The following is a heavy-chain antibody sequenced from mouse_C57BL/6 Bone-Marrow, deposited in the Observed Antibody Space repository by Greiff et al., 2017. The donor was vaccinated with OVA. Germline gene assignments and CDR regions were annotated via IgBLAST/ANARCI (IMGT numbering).Heavy chain of an antibody. V-gene: IGHV1-59*01. CDR3: AREDLGYGNYDFAY. J-gene: IGHJ3*01. CDR2: IDPSDSYT. CDR1: GYTFTSYW. D-gene: IGHD2-1*01. Sequence: QVQLQQPGAELVRPGPSVKLSCKASGYTFTSYWMHWVKQRPGQGLEWIGVIDPSDSYTNYNQNLKGKATLTVDTYSSTAYMQLSSLTSEDSAVYYCAREDLGYGNYDFAYWGQGTRVTVSA.